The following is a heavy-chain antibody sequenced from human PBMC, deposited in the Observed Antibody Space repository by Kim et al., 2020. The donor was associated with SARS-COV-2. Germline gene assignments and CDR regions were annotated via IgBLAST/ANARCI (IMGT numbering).Heavy chain of an antibody. J-gene: IGHJ4*02. CDR3: ARDIAAAGTRNFDY. CDR2: ISSSSSYI. D-gene: IGHD6-13*01. Sequence: GGSLRLSCAASGFTFSSYSMNWVRQAPGKGLEWVSSISSSSSYIYYADSVKGRFTISRDNAKNSLYLQMNSLRAEDTAVYYCARDIAAAGTRNFDYWGQGTLVTVSS. CDR1: GFTFSSYS. V-gene: IGHV3-21*01.